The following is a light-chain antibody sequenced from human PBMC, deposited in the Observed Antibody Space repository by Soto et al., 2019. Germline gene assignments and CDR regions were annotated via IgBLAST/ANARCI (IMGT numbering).Light chain of an antibody. CDR2: DAS. J-gene: IGKJ1*01. CDR1: QSVGNNY. V-gene: IGKV3-20*01. Sequence: EIVLTQSPGTLSLSPGERATLSCRASQSVGNNYLAWYQQKPGQGPRLLIYDASSRATGIPDRFSGSASGTDFTLTISRLEPEDFAVYYCQQYVGSPSTFSQGTKVDIK. CDR3: QQYVGSPST.